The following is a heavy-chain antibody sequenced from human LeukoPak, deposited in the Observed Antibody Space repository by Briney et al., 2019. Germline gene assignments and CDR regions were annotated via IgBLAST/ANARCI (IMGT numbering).Heavy chain of an antibody. CDR2: IIPIFGTA. CDR1: GGTFSSYA. D-gene: IGHD2-2*01. Sequence: GSSVKVSCTASGGTFSSYAISWVRQAPGQGLEWMGGIIPIFGTANYAQKFQGRVTITADEPTSTAYMELSSLRSEDTAVYYCARDPAIVVVPAATYYYYGMDVWGKGATVTVSS. CDR3: ARDPAIVVVPAATYYYYGMDV. J-gene: IGHJ6*04. V-gene: IGHV1-69*01.